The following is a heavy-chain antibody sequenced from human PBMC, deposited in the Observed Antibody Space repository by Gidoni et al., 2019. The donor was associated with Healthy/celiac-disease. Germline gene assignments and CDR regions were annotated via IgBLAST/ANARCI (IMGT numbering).Heavy chain of an antibody. Sequence: QVQLVESGGGLVKPGGSLRLSCAASGFTFSDYYMSWIRQAPGKGLEWVSYISSSSSYTNYADSVKGRFTISRDNAKNSLYLQMNSLRAEDTAVYYCARDKVGCSGGSCYHSFDYWGQGTLVTVSS. CDR1: GFTFSDYY. D-gene: IGHD2-15*01. CDR2: ISSSSSYT. V-gene: IGHV3-11*06. J-gene: IGHJ4*02. CDR3: ARDKVGCSGGSCYHSFDY.